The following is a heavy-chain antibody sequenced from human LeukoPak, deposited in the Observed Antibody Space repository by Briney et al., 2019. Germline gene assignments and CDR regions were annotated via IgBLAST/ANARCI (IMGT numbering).Heavy chain of an antibody. J-gene: IGHJ4*01. Sequence: PGRSLRLSCAASGFIFDDYAMHWVRQAPGKGLEWVSGISGNSGSKGDADSVKGRFTISRDNARNSLFLQMNSLRAEDTALYYCAKADGGYSYTQKLDYWXXGTLVTVSS. CDR3: AKADGGYSYTQKLDY. D-gene: IGHD5-18*01. V-gene: IGHV3-9*01. CDR2: ISGNSGSK. CDR1: GFIFDDYA.